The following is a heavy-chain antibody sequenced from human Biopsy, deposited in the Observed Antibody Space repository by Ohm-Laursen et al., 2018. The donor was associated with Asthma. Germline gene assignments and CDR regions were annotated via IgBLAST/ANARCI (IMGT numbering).Heavy chain of an antibody. CDR3: ARAVDYSHYYGIDV. V-gene: IGHV1-18*01. J-gene: IGHJ6*02. CDR2: ISVYNGNT. CDR1: GYTFNSAG. Sequence: SVKVSCKASGYTFNSAGITWVRQAPGQGLEWMGWISVYNGNTRVAQKLQDRVTMITDTSTSTAYMELRSLRSDDTAVYFCARAVDYSHYYGIDVWGQGTTVTVS. D-gene: IGHD3-10*01.